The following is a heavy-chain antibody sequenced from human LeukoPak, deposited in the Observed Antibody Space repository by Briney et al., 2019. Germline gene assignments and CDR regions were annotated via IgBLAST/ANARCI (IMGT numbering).Heavy chain of an antibody. Sequence: PGGSLRLSCAASGFTFSSYSMNWVRQAPGKGLEWVSYISSSTSTINYADSVKGRFTMSRDNAKNSLYLQMNSLRAEDTAVYYCASGSRRFDYWGQGTLVTVSS. CDR3: ASGSRRFDY. J-gene: IGHJ4*02. CDR2: ISSSTSTI. V-gene: IGHV3-48*01. CDR1: GFTFSSYS. D-gene: IGHD5-12*01.